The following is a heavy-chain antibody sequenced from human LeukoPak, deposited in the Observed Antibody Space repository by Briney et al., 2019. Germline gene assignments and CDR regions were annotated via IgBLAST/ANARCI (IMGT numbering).Heavy chain of an antibody. CDR3: ARDPSYDYVWGSYHRYFDY. D-gene: IGHD3-16*02. V-gene: IGHV1-18*01. CDR1: GYTFTSYG. CDR2: ISAYNGNT. J-gene: IGHJ4*02. Sequence: ASVKVSCKASGYTFTSYGISWVRQAPGQGLEWMGWISAYNGNTNYAQKLQGRVTMTTDTSTSTAYMELRSLRSDDTAVYYCARDPSYDYVWGSYHRYFDYWGQGTPVTVSS.